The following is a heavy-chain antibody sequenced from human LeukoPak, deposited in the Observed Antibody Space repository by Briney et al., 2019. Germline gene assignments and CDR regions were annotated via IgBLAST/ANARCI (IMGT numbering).Heavy chain of an antibody. CDR3: SNSYCGGDCYSGGYFDY. CDR2: IRSKAYGGTT. J-gene: IGHJ4*02. Sequence: GGSLRLSCTGSGSTFGDYGMSWVRQAPGRGLEWVGFIRSKAYGGTTEYAASVKGRFTISRDDSKSIAYLQMNSLKTEDTAVYYCSNSYCGGDCYSGGYFDYWGQGTLVTVSS. D-gene: IGHD2-21*02. CDR1: GSTFGDYG. V-gene: IGHV3-49*04.